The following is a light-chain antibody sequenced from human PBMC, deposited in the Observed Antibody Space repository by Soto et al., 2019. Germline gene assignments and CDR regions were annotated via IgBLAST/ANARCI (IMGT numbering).Light chain of an antibody. Sequence: DIQMTQSPSTLSASVGDRVTITCRASQSITNRLAWYQQKPGKAPKVMIYDASNLQSGVPSRFSGSGFGTEFIVTISSLQHDDFATYSCQHNGGLGTCGQGTKVYI. J-gene: IGKJ1*01. CDR2: DAS. CDR1: QSITNR. CDR3: QHNGGLGT. V-gene: IGKV1-5*01.